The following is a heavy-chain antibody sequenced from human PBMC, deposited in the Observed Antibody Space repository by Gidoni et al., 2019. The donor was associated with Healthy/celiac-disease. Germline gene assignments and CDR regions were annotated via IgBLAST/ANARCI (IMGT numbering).Heavy chain of an antibody. V-gene: IGHV3-7*01. CDR2: IKQDGSEK. D-gene: IGHD6-13*01. CDR3: ARLSPYSSSWFAFLASWYFDL. Sequence: EVQLVESGGGLVQPGGSLRLSCAASGVTFSSSWLSWVRQAPGKGLEWVANIKQDGSEKYYVDAVKGRFTISRDNAKNSLYLQMNSLRAEDTAVYYCARLSPYSSSWFAFLASWYFDLWGRGTLVTVSS. CDR1: GVTFSSSW. J-gene: IGHJ2*01.